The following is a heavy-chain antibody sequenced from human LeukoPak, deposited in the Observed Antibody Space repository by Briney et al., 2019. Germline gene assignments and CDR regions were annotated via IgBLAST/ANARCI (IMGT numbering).Heavy chain of an antibody. Sequence: PSETLSLTCTVSGGSISSYYWSWIRQPPGKVLEWIGYIYYSGSTNYNPSLKSRVTISVDTSKSQFSLKLSSVTAADTAVYYCARDKLAEYSRSSDDGIDYWGQGTLVTVSS. CDR1: GGSISSYY. J-gene: IGHJ4*02. V-gene: IGHV4-59*01. CDR3: ARDKLAEYSRSSDDGIDY. D-gene: IGHD6-6*01. CDR2: IYYSGST.